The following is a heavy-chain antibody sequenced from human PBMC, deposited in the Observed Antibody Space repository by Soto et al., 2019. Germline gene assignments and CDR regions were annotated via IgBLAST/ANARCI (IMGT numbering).Heavy chain of an antibody. Sequence: QVQLQESGPGLVKPSGTLSLTCAVSSGSISSSNWWSWVRQPPGKGLEWIGEIYHSGSTNYNPSLKSRVTISVDKSKNQFSLKLSSVTAADTAVYYCASASIAAVGAYWFDPWGQGTLVTVSS. J-gene: IGHJ5*02. CDR3: ASASIAAVGAYWFDP. V-gene: IGHV4-4*02. D-gene: IGHD6-13*01. CDR1: SGSISSSNW. CDR2: IYHSGST.